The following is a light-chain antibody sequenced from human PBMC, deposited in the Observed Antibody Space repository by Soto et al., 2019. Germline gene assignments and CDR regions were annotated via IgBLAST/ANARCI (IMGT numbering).Light chain of an antibody. J-gene: IGLJ1*01. Sequence: QSALTQPASVSGSPGQSITISCTGASSDVGTYNLVSWYQQHPGKAPKLMIYEVSKRPSGVSNRFSGSKSGNTASLTISSLQAEDEADYYCCSYAGSNTLYVFGTGTKLTVL. CDR2: EVS. CDR1: SSDVGTYNL. CDR3: CSYAGSNTLYV. V-gene: IGLV2-23*02.